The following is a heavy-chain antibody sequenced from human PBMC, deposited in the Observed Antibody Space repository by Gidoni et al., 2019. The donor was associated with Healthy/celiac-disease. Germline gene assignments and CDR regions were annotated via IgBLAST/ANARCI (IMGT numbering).Heavy chain of an antibody. V-gene: IGHV4-4*02. J-gene: IGHJ4*02. CDR2: IYHSGST. Sequence: DGLEWIGEIYHSGSTNYNPSLKSRVTISVDKSKNQFSLKLSSVTAADTAVYYCARDTNSGSYSKDRIAFDYCGQGTLVTVSS. D-gene: IGHD1-26*01. CDR3: ARDTNSGSYSKDRIAFDY.